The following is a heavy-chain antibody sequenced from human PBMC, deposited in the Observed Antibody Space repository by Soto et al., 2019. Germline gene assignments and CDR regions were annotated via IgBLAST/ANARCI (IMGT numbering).Heavy chain of an antibody. V-gene: IGHV4-39*01. J-gene: IGHJ4*02. CDR3: ARGSPGVDY. CDR1: GGSISSSSYY. D-gene: IGHD3-10*01. Sequence: PSETLSLTCTVSGGSISSSSYYWGWIRQPPGKGLEWIGSIYYSGSTYYNPSLKSRVTISVDTSKNQFSLKLSSVTAADTAVYYCARGSPGVDYWGQGTLVTVSS. CDR2: IYYSGST.